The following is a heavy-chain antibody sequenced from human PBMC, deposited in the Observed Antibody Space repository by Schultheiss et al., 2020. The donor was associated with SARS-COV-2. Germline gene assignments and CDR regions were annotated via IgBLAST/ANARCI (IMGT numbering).Heavy chain of an antibody. CDR1: GFTFSSYG. CDR2: ISYDGSNK. V-gene: IGHV3-30*03. D-gene: IGHD3-16*01. CDR3: ARSRQLVLGRFDY. Sequence: GGSLRLSCAASGFTFSSYGMHWVRQAPGKGLEWVAVISYDGSNKYYADSVKGRFTISRDNSKNTVYLQMNSLRRDDTAVYYCARSRQLVLGRFDYWGQGTLVTVSS. J-gene: IGHJ4*02.